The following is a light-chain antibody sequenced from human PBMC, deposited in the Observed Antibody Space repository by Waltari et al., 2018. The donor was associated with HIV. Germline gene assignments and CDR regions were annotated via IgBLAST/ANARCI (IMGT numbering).Light chain of an antibody. CDR1: TSDIRSYTY. Sequence: QSGLTQPASVSGSPGQSINISCTGTTSDIRSYTYVPWYQQYPGKAPKLLIFEVSRRPSGVSGRFSGSKSGYMASPTISGLQPEDESLYYWASYTTSFTLVFGGGTKLTVL. CDR2: EVS. V-gene: IGLV2-14*03. J-gene: IGLJ3*02. CDR3: ASYTTSFTLV.